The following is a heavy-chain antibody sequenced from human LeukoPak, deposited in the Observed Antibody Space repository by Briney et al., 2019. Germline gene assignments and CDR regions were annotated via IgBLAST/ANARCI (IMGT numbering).Heavy chain of an antibody. CDR1: GGSISSYY. V-gene: IGHV4-59*01. Sequence: SESLSLTCTVAGGSISSYYWSWIRQPPGKGLEWIGYIYYSGSTNYNPSLKSRVTISVDTSKNQFSLSLSSVTAADTAVYYCARDYYDSSGFHRTFDIWGQGTMVTVSS. CDR3: ARDYYDSSGFHRTFDI. CDR2: IYYSGST. J-gene: IGHJ3*02. D-gene: IGHD3-22*01.